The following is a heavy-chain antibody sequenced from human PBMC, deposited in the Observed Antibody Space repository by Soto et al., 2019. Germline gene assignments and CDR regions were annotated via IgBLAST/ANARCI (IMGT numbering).Heavy chain of an antibody. D-gene: IGHD2-21*02. CDR2: IIPIFGTA. CDR3: ARGAFFLGCGGDCYYFDY. J-gene: IGHJ4*02. V-gene: IGHV1-69*01. Sequence: QVQLVQSGAEVKKPGSSVKVSCKASGGTFSSYAISWVRQAPGQGLEWMGGIIPIFGTANYAQKFQGRVTITADESTSTAYMELSSLRSEDTAVYYWARGAFFLGCGGDCYYFDYWGQGTLVTVSS. CDR1: GGTFSSYA.